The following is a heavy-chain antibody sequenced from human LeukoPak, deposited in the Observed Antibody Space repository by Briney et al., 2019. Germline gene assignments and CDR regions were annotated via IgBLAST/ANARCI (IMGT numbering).Heavy chain of an antibody. J-gene: IGHJ5*02. D-gene: IGHD2-2*01. Sequence: ASVKVSCKASGYTFTSYGISWVRHAPGQGLEWMGWISAYNSNTNYAQKLQGRVTMTTDPSTSTAYMELRSLKSDDTAVYYCARDPPLVVPAARFPQGRWFDPWGQGTLVTVYS. CDR3: ARDPPLVVPAARFPQGRWFDP. CDR1: GYTFTSYG. CDR2: ISAYNSNT. V-gene: IGHV1-18*01.